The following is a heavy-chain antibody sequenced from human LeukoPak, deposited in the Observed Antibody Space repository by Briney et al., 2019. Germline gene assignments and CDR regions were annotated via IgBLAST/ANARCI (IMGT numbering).Heavy chain of an antibody. Sequence: GESLKISCKGSGYRFTNYWINWVRQMPGKGLEWMGIIYPGDSDTRYSPSFQGQVTISADKSISTAYLQWSSLKASDTAMYYCARPEGYCSGGSCYSGGMDVWGQGTTVTVSS. V-gene: IGHV5-51*01. J-gene: IGHJ6*02. CDR2: IYPGDSDT. CDR1: GYRFTNYW. CDR3: ARPEGYCSGGSCYSGGMDV. D-gene: IGHD2-15*01.